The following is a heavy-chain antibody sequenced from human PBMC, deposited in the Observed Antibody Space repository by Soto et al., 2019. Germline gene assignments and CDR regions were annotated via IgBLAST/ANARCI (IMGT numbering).Heavy chain of an antibody. D-gene: IGHD6-19*01. CDR3: AISEVRAIAVASFDY. CDR1: GGSISSSSYY. V-gene: IGHV4-39*01. J-gene: IGHJ4*02. CDR2: IYYSGST. Sequence: QLQLQESGPGLVKPSETLSLTCTVSGGSISSSSYYWGWIRQPPGKGLEWIGSIYYSGSTYYNPSFKSRVTISVDTSKNQLSLKLSSVTAADTAVYYCAISEVRAIAVASFDYWGQGTLVTVSS.